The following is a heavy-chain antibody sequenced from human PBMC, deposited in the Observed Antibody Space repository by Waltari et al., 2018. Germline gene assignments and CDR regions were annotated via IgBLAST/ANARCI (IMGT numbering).Heavy chain of an antibody. CDR2: IYYSGRT. CDR1: GGSISSYY. CDR3: ARTLWSGYYYYYGMDV. J-gene: IGHJ6*02. D-gene: IGHD3-3*01. Sequence: QVQLQESGPGLVKPSETLSLTCTVSGGSISSYYWSWIRQPPGKGLEWIGYIYYSGRTNYNPSLKSRVTISVDTSKNQFSLKLSSVTAADTAVYYCARTLWSGYYYYYGMDVWGQGTTVTVSS. V-gene: IGHV4-59*01.